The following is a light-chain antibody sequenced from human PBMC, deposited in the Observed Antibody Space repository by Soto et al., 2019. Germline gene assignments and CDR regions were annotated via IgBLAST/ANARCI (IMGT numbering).Light chain of an antibody. CDR3: QQYYTTPWT. Sequence: DIVMTQSPDSLAVSLGERATINCKSSQSVLYTSNNKNYLAWYQQKPGQPPKLLIYWASTRESGVPDRFSGRGSGTDFPLPIRSLPAEDVAVYYCQQYYTTPWTFGQGTKVEIK. CDR2: WAS. J-gene: IGKJ1*01. CDR1: QSVLYTSNNKNY. V-gene: IGKV4-1*01.